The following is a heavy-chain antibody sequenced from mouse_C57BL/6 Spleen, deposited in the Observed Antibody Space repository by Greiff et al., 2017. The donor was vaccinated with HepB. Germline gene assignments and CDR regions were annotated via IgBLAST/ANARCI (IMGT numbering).Heavy chain of an antibody. CDR1: GYTFTDYY. CDR3: ARVYYGSSYDRYYAMDY. J-gene: IGHJ4*01. V-gene: IGHV1-19*01. Sequence: VQLQQSGPVLVKPGASVKMSCKASGYTFTDYYMNWVKQSHGKSLEWIGVINPYNGGTSYNQKFKGKATLTVDKSSSTAYMELNSLTSEDSAVYYCARVYYGSSYDRYYAMDYWGQGTSDTVSS. CDR2: INPYNGGT. D-gene: IGHD1-1*01.